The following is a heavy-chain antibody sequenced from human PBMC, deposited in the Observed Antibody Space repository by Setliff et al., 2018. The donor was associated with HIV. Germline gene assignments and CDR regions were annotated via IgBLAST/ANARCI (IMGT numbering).Heavy chain of an antibody. CDR2: IYYSGST. Sequence: PSETLSLTCTVSGGSISSSSYYWGWIRQPPGKGLEWIGSIYYSGSTYYNPSLKSRVTISVDTSKNQFSLKLSSVTAADTAVYYCSRHNTGYSYGYDYYYDYMDVWGKGTTVTVSS. J-gene: IGHJ6*03. CDR1: GGSISSSSYY. CDR3: SRHNTGYSYGYDYYYDYMDV. D-gene: IGHD5-18*01. V-gene: IGHV4-39*01.